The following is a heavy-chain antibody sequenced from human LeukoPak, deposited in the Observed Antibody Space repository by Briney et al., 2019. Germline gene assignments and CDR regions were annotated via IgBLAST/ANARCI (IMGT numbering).Heavy chain of an antibody. Sequence: ASVKVSCKASGYTFTSFGITWVRQAPGQGLEWMGWISTYNGDTRYAQKLQDRLTMTTDISTRTAYMDLGSLRSDDTAVYYCARAGAVVDNGFDPWGQGTLVTVSS. D-gene: IGHD2-15*01. J-gene: IGHJ5*02. CDR3: ARAGAVVDNGFDP. CDR2: ISTYNGDT. V-gene: IGHV1-18*01. CDR1: GYTFTSFG.